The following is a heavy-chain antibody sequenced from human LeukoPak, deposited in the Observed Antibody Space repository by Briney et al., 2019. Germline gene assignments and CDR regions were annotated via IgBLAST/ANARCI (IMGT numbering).Heavy chain of an antibody. D-gene: IGHD2-21*02. J-gene: IGHJ4*02. Sequence: GGSLRLSCAASGFTFSSYWMHWVRQAPGKGLVWVSRINSDGSEISYADSVKGRFTISRDNAKNTLYLQMNSLSAEDTAMYYCARGPVPDSDRHWDYWGQGSLATVSS. V-gene: IGHV3-74*01. CDR3: ARGPVPDSDRHWDY. CDR2: INSDGSEI. CDR1: GFTFSSYW.